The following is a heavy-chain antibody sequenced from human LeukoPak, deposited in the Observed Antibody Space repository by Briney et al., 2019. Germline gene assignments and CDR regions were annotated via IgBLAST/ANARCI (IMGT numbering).Heavy chain of an antibody. CDR2: ISAYNGNT. Sequence: GSVKVSCKASGYTVTSYGISWVRQAPGQGLEWMGWISAYNGNTNYAQKLQGRVTMTTDTSTSTAYMELRSLRSDDTAVYYCASGYCSGGSCYGYYYYGMDVWGQGTTVTVSS. CDR3: ASGYCSGGSCYGYYYYGMDV. D-gene: IGHD2-15*01. J-gene: IGHJ6*02. CDR1: GYTVTSYG. V-gene: IGHV1-18*01.